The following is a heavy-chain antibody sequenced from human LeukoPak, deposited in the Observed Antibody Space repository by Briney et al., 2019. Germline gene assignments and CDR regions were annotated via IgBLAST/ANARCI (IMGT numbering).Heavy chain of an antibody. D-gene: IGHD3-22*01. CDR3: ATDGSSGYYLTGNWFDP. CDR1: GFTFSSYV. V-gene: IGHV3-23*01. J-gene: IGHJ5*02. Sequence: GGSLRLSCAASGFTFSSYVMSWVRQAPGKGLEWVSAITGSGGSTYYADSVKGRFTISRDNSKNTLYLQMNSLRAEDTAVYYCATDGSSGYYLTGNWFDPWGQGTLVPVSS. CDR2: ITGSGGST.